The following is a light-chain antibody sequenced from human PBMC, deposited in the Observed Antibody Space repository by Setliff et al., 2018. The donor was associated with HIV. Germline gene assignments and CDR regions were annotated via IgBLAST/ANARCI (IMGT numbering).Light chain of an antibody. Sequence: TQPPSESVAPGKTARITCGGNSIGSKSVHWYQQKPGQAPVMVVYDASDRPSGIPERFSGSKSGNTATLTISRVEAGDEADYYCQVWDSTGDHYVFGTGTKVTVL. CDR3: QVWDSTGDHYV. V-gene: IGLV3-21*03. CDR2: DAS. J-gene: IGLJ1*01. CDR1: SIGSKS.